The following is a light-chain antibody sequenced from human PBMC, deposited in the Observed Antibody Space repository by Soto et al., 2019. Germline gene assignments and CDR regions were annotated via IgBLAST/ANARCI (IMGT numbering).Light chain of an antibody. CDR2: DAS. J-gene: IGKJ1*01. CDR1: LSISFY. Sequence: DIQITQSPSTLTASVGVRITITCRASLSISFYLAWYPQTPGKAPKFLVWDASHLERGVPSRFSGSGSGTDFTHTINNLQPGAFATYYCQHYYGYSPWTFGQGTRLEV. CDR3: QHYYGYSPWT. V-gene: IGKV1-5*01.